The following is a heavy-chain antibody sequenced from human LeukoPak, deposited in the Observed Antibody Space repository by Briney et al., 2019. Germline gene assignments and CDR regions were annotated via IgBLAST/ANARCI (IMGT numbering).Heavy chain of an antibody. Sequence: PSETLSLTCTVSGASITSNLYHWSWIRQPPGKGLEWIGYIYYTGSTNYNPSLKSRVSMSVDPSKNQFSLRLSSVTAADTAVYYCARDQVAVAGTVWFDPWGQGTLVTVSS. V-gene: IGHV4-61*01. CDR1: GASITSNLYH. CDR3: ARDQVAVAGTVWFDP. J-gene: IGHJ5*02. D-gene: IGHD6-19*01. CDR2: IYYTGST.